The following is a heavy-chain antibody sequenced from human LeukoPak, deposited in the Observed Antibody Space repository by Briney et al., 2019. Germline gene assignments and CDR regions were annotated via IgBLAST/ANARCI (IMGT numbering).Heavy chain of an antibody. D-gene: IGHD3-9*01. V-gene: IGHV1-2*02. J-gene: IGHJ4*02. CDR2: INPNSGGT. CDR3: ARSPHILTGENFDF. CDR1: GYTFTDYY. Sequence: GASVKVSCKASGYTFTDYYIHWVRQAPGQGLEWVGWINPNSGGTNYTQKFYARVTMTRDTSISTAYMELSRLRSDDTAVFYCARSPHILTGENFDFWGQGTLVTVSS.